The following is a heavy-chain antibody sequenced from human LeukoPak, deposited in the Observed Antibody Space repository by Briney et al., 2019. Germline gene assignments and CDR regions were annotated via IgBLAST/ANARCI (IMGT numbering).Heavy chain of an antibody. D-gene: IGHD3-16*01. CDR1: GFVFTSNR. Sequence: GGSLRLSCAASGFVFTSNRMNWVRQAPGKGLEWVANIKHDGSEQIYVDSVKGRFTISRDNAKDSVYLQMNSLRAEDTAVYYCTRGLGEHGGVSDRWGQGTLVIVS. CDR3: TRGLGEHGGVSDR. V-gene: IGHV3-7*01. CDR2: IKHDGSEQ. J-gene: IGHJ5*02.